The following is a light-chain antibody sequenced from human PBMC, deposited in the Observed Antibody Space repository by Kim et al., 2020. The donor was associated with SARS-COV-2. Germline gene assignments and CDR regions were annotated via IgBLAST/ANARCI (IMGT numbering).Light chain of an antibody. Sequence: DIQMTQSPYTLSASVRDRVTITCRASQSISSWLAWYQQKPGKTPKLLIYKASSLESGVPSRFSGSGSGTEFTLTISRLQRDDFATYYCQQYNSYPWTFGQGTKVDIK. CDR2: KAS. V-gene: IGKV1-5*03. J-gene: IGKJ1*01. CDR1: QSISSW. CDR3: QQYNSYPWT.